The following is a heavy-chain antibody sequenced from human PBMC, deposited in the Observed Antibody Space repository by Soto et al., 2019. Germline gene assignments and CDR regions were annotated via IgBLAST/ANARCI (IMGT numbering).Heavy chain of an antibody. V-gene: IGHV1-18*01. CDR2: ISAYNGNT. J-gene: IGHJ5*02. CDR3: ARTGRLTTVTFNWFDP. CDR1: GYTFASYG. D-gene: IGHD4-17*01. Sequence: ASVKVSCKASGYTFASYGISWVRQANGQGLEWMGWISAYNGNTNYAQKLQGRVTMTTDTSTSTAYMELRSLRSDDTAVYYCARTGRLTTVTFNWFDPWGQGTLVT.